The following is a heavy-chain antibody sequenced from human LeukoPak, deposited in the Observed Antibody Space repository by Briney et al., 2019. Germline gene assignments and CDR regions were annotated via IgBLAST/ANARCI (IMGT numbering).Heavy chain of an antibody. Sequence: ASVKVSCKASGYTFTDYYIHWVRQAPGQGLEWMGWLDPNSGDTNYAREFQGRVTLTRDTSIKVVYMELSRLRSDDTAVYYCSREDQGYSLNWFDPWGQGTLVTVSS. J-gene: IGHJ5*02. V-gene: IGHV1-2*02. CDR3: SREDQGYSLNWFDP. CDR2: LDPNSGDT. CDR1: GYTFTDYY. D-gene: IGHD5-18*01.